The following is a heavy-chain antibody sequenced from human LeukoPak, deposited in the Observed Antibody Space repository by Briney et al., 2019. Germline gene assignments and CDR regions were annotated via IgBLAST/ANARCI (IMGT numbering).Heavy chain of an antibody. CDR3: ARRGRLGGPFDY. V-gene: IGHV5-51*01. CDR2: INPGGSET. CDR1: GYSFTSYW. J-gene: IGHJ4*02. D-gene: IGHD3-10*01. Sequence: GESRNISCKGSGYSFTSYWIAWVRQLPGKGLEWMGIINPGGSETRYSPSFHDPLTLSADTSISTPYLPWSSLQPSDTAMYYCARRGRLGGPFDYWGQGTLVTVSS.